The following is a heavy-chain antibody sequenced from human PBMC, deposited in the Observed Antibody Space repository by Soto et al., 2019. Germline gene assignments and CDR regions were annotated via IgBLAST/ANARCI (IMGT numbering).Heavy chain of an antibody. CDR3: ASGMDV. CDR1: GGSISISSYY. Sequence: SETLSLTCMVSGGSISISSYYWGWIRQPPGKGLEWIGSIYYSGSTYYNPSLKSRVTISVDTSKNQFSLKLSSVTAADTAVYYCASGMDVWGQGTTVTVSS. J-gene: IGHJ6*02. V-gene: IGHV4-39*01. CDR2: IYYSGST.